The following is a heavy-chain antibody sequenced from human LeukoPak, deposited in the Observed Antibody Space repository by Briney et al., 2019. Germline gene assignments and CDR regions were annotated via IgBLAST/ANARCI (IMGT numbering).Heavy chain of an antibody. D-gene: IGHD7-27*01. CDR1: GFTFSSYT. CDR3: AKDGGLWVSAHWGDS. J-gene: IGHJ4*02. V-gene: IGHV3-23*01. CDR2: ITTSNGNT. Sequence: GGSLRLSCAASGFTFSSYTMSWVRQAPGKGLEWVSTITTSNGNTYYADSVKGRVTVSRDNSKKTLYLQMNSLRAEDTAVYYCAKDGGLWVSAHWGDSWGRGTLVTVSS.